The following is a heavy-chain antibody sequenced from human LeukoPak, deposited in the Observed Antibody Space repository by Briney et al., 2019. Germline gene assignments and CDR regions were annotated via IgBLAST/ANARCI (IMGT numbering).Heavy chain of an antibody. CDR2: ISDSGST. Sequence: SETLSLTCSVSNGSISSFYWSWIRQPPGKGPEWIGYISDSGSTNYNPSLKSRVTLSVDTSKNQFSLKLSSVPAADTAVYYCASAHWDLLSFDYWGQGTLVTVSS. J-gene: IGHJ4*02. CDR1: NGSISSFY. CDR3: ASAHWDLLSFDY. D-gene: IGHD1-26*01. V-gene: IGHV4-59*08.